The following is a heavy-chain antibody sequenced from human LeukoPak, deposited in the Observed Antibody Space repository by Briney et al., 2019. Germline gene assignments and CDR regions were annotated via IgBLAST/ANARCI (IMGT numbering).Heavy chain of an antibody. J-gene: IGHJ4*02. D-gene: IGHD1-26*01. V-gene: IGHV3-74*01. CDR1: GFTFSSNW. CDR2: INSDGSGT. Sequence: PGGSLRLSCAASGFTFSSNWMHWVRQGPGKGLVWVSRINSDGSGTSYADSVKGRFTISRDNAKNTLYLQMNGLRAEDTAVYYCARGIVGPTGDYWGQGTLVTVSS. CDR3: ARGIVGPTGDY.